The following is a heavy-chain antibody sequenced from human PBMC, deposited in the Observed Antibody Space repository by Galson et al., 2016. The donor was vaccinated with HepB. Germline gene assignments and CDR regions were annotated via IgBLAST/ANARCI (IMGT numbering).Heavy chain of an antibody. CDR2: ISFDGSTK. CDR3: AKSGIMLGRDNFYGIDV. V-gene: IGHV3-30*18. J-gene: IGHJ6*02. Sequence: SLRLSCAASGFRFNTYGMYWVRQAPGKGLEWVTVISFDGSTKYYADSVRGRFTVSKDISKNTLYLQMNSLRAEDTAVYYCAKSGIMLGRDNFYGIDVWGQGTTVTVSS. CDR1: GFRFNTYG. D-gene: IGHD3-10*02.